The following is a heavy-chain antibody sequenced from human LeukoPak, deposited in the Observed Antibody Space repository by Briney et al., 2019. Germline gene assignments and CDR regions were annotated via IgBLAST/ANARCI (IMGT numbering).Heavy chain of an antibody. J-gene: IGHJ4*02. Sequence: PGGSLRLSCAASGFTFTSYWMSWVRQAPGKGLEWVANIKQDGREKYYVDSVKGRFTISRDNAKNSLYLQVNSLRAEDTAVYYCARSGYDPNPHFDYWGQGTLVTVSS. CDR1: GFTFTSYW. D-gene: IGHD5-12*01. CDR2: IKQDGREK. V-gene: IGHV3-7*01. CDR3: ARSGYDPNPHFDY.